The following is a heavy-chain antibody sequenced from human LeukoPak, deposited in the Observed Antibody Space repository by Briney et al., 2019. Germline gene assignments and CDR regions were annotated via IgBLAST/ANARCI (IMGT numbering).Heavy chain of an antibody. Sequence: SETLSLTCTVPGGSISSYYWSWIRQPPGKGLEWIGHFYYSGSTYYNPSLKSRITISVDTSKNQFSLKLSSVTAADTAVYCCARHRRSWPPRVAFDIWGQGTMVTVSS. D-gene: IGHD6-13*01. CDR2: FYYSGST. CDR3: ARHRRSWPPRVAFDI. J-gene: IGHJ3*02. CDR1: GGSISSYY. V-gene: IGHV4-59*08.